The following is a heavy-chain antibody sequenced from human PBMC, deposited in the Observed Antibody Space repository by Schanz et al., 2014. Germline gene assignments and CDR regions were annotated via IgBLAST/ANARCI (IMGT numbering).Heavy chain of an antibody. D-gene: IGHD3-16*01. V-gene: IGHV3-73*01. Sequence: VQLVESGGGVVQPGGSLRLSCTVSGFTFRTYAVHWVRQAPGMGLEWVGRIRSRTDNYATAYDASVKGRFTISRDDPKNTAYLQMTSLQTEDTAVYYCAKLGPGNGFDIWGQGTMVTVSS. CDR1: GFTFRTYA. CDR3: AKLGPGNGFDI. CDR2: IRSRTDNYAT. J-gene: IGHJ3*02.